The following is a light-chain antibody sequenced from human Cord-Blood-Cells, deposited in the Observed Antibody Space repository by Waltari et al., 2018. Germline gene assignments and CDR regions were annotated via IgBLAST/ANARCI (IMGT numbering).Light chain of an antibody. J-gene: IGLJ1*01. Sequence: QSVLTQPPSVSGAPGQRVTISCTGSSPNIGEGYDVHWYQQLPGTAPKLLIYGNSNRPSGVPDRFSGSKSGTSASLAITGLQAEDEADYYCQSYDSSFYVFGTGTKVTVL. CDR2: GNS. CDR3: QSYDSSFYV. CDR1: SPNIGEGYD. V-gene: IGLV1-40*01.